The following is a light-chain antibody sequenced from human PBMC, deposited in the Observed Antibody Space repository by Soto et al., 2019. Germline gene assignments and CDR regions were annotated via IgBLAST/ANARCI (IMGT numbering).Light chain of an antibody. Sequence: DIQMTQSPSSLSASIGDRVTITCRASETINKYLNWYQQKPGKPPKLLIYTASTLPSGVPSRFSGSRPGTNFTLTINTLQPEDVATYYCQQSYKTPQTFGQGTKVEIK. CDR2: TAS. J-gene: IGKJ1*01. V-gene: IGKV1-39*01. CDR3: QQSYKTPQT. CDR1: ETINKY.